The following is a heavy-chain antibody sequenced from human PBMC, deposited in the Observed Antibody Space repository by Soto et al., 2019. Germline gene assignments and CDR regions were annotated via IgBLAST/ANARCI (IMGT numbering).Heavy chain of an antibody. D-gene: IGHD3-10*01. CDR2: MNPNSGNT. CDR1: GYTFTSYD. Sequence: QVQLVQSGAEVKKPGASVKVSCKASGYTFTSYDINWVRQATGQGLEWMGWMNPNSGNTGYAQKFQGRVTMTRNTSISTAYMGLSSLRSGDTAVYYCAREALLGVPIGKGGVDYWGQGTLVTVSS. V-gene: IGHV1-8*01. CDR3: AREALLGVPIGKGGVDY. J-gene: IGHJ4*02.